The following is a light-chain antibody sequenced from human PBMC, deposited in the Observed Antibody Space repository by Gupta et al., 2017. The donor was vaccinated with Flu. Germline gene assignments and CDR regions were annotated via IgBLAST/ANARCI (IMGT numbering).Light chain of an antibody. CDR3: QQYGSSTWT. CDR1: QRVSSSY. J-gene: IGKJ1*01. V-gene: IGKV3-20*01. CDR2: GAS. Sequence: EIVLTQSPGTLSLYPGERATLSCRASQRVSSSYLAWYQQKPGQAPRLLIDGASSRATGIPDRFSGSGSGTDFTLTISRLEPEDFAVYYCQQYGSSTWTFGQGTKVEIK.